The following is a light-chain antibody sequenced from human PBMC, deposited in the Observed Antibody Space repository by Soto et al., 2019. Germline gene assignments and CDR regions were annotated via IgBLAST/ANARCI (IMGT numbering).Light chain of an antibody. CDR3: QVWDSSSEWV. Sequence: SYELSQRPSVSVAPGQTARITCGGNNIGTKSVHWYQQKPGQAPVLVVFNDSDRPSGIPERFSGSNSGDTATTATLTISRVEAGDEADYYCQVWDSSSEWVFGGGTKLTVL. CDR2: NDS. J-gene: IGLJ3*02. V-gene: IGLV3-21*02. CDR1: NIGTKS.